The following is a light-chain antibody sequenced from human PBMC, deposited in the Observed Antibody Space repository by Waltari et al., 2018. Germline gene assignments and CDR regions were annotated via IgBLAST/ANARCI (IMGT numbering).Light chain of an antibody. Sequence: QSALTQPASVSGSPGQSINISCSGTDSDVGAYDFVSWYQQHPGKAPHLIIYEVSNRPLGISNRSSASKSGNTASLTISGLQAEDEADYYCSSYTTSSAPGVFGTGTRVTVL. CDR2: EVS. CDR3: SSYTTSSAPGV. V-gene: IGLV2-14*01. J-gene: IGLJ1*01. CDR1: DSDVGAYDF.